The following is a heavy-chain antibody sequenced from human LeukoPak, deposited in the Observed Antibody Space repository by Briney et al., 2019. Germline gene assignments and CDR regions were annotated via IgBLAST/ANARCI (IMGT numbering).Heavy chain of an antibody. J-gene: IGHJ2*01. V-gene: IGHV4-59*01. CDR3: ARTYGSSGLGYFDL. CDR1: GGSISSYY. D-gene: IGHD6-13*01. Sequence: PSETLSLTCTVSGGSISSYYWSWLRQPPGKGLEWIGYIYYSGSTNYSPSLKSRLTISVDTSKNQFSLKLSSVTAADTAVYYCARTYGSSGLGYFDLWGRGTLVTVSS. CDR2: IYYSGST.